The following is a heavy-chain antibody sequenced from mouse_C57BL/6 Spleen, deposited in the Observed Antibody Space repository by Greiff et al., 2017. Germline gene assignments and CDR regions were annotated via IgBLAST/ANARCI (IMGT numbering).Heavy chain of an antibody. D-gene: IGHD1-1*01. CDR3: AIGSSLDY. CDR1: GYTFTSYW. Sequence: QVKLQQPGTELVKPGESVTLSCKASGYTFTSYWVTWVRQRPGQGLEWIGDIWPGSGSTNYNEMIKSKATLTVDTSSSTAYMQRSSLASKDIAVYYSAIGSSLDYWGQGTTLTVSS. CDR2: IWPGSGST. J-gene: IGHJ2*01. V-gene: IGHV1-55*01.